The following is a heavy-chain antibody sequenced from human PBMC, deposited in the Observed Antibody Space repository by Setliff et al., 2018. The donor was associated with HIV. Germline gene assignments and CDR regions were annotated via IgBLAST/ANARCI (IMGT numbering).Heavy chain of an antibody. D-gene: IGHD3-10*01. CDR3: ARGRLLWSGSYYYYYMDV. CDR2: ISWNSGSI. V-gene: IGHV3-9*01. J-gene: IGHJ6*03. Sequence: GGSLRLSCAASGFIFDDYAMHWVRQAPGKGPEWVSGISWNSGSIGYEDSVKGRFTISRDNAKNSLYLQMNSLRAEDTAVYYCARGRLLWSGSYYYYYMDVWGKGTTVTVSS. CDR1: GFIFDDYA.